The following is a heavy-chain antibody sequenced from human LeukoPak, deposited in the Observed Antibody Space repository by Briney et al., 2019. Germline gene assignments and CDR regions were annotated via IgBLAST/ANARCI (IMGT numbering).Heavy chain of an antibody. V-gene: IGHV4-30-4*01. J-gene: IGHJ4*02. Sequence: SQTLSLTCTVSGGSISSGDYYWSWIRQPPGTGLEWIGYIYYSGSTYYNPSLKSRATISVDTSKNQFSLKLSSVTAADTAVYYCARDLDASGIGTFDYWGQGTLVTVSS. CDR3: ARDLDASGIGTFDY. D-gene: IGHD3-10*01. CDR2: IYYSGST. CDR1: GGSISSGDYY.